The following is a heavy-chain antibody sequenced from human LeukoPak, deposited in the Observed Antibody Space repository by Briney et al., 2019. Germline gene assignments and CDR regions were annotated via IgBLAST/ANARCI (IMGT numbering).Heavy chain of an antibody. D-gene: IGHD6-19*01. CDR3: ARVRYSSGWTLDY. CDR1: GFSMSSGSYY. J-gene: IGHJ4*02. Sequence: SQTLSLTCTVSGFSMSSGSYYWTWIRQPAGKGLEWIGHIYSSGSTNYNPSLKRRVTMSVDTSKNQFSLKLTSVTAADTAVYSCARVRYSSGWTLDYWGQGTLVTVSS. V-gene: IGHV4-61*09. CDR2: IYSSGST.